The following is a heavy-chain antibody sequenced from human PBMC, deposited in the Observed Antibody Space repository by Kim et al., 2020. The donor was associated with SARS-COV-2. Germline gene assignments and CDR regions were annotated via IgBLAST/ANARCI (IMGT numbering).Heavy chain of an antibody. CDR1: GFTFSSYS. CDR2: ISSSSSTI. D-gene: IGHD3-16*02. V-gene: IGHV3-48*02. Sequence: GGSLRLSCAASGFTFSSYSMNWVRQAPGKGLEWVSYISSSSSTIYYADSVKGRFTISRDNAKNSLYLQMNSLRDEDTAVYYCARGTPDEYVWGSYRSQDYWGQGTLVTVSS. CDR3: ARGTPDEYVWGSYRSQDY. J-gene: IGHJ4*02.